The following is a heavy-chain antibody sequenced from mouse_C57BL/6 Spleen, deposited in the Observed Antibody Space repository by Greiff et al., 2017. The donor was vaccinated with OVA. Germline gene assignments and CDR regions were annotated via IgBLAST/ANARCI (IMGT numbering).Heavy chain of an antibody. D-gene: IGHD1-1*01. CDR1: GFNIKDDY. J-gene: IGHJ2*01. Sequence: EVKLQQSGAELVRPGASVKLSCTASGFNIKDDYMHWVKQRPEQGLEWIGWIDPENGDTEYASKFQGKATITADTSSNTAYLQLSSLTSEDTAVYYCTTGYYGSSYGQAFFDYWGQGTTLTVSS. CDR2: IDPENGDT. CDR3: TTGYYGSSYGQAFFDY. V-gene: IGHV14-4*01.